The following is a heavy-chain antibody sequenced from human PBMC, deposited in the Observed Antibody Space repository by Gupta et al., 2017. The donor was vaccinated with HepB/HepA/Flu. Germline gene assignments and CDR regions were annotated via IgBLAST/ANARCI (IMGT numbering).Heavy chain of an antibody. Sequence: EVQLVESGGGLVQPGGSLRLSCAATGCTFSSYDMQWVRKATGKGLEWVSAIGTAGDTYYPGSVKGRFTISRENAKNSLYLQMNSLRAGDTAVYYCARNPGHGMDVWGQGTTVTVSS. J-gene: IGHJ6*02. CDR2: IGTAGDT. CDR1: GCTFSSYD. V-gene: IGHV3-13*01. CDR3: ARNPGHGMDV.